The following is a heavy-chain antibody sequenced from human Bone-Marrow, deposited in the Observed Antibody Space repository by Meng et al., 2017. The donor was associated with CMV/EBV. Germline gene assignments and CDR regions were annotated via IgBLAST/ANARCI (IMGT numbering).Heavy chain of an antibody. D-gene: IGHD5-12*01. J-gene: IGHJ4*02. CDR1: GFTFRTAW. CDR2: IKSETETT. V-gene: IGHV3-15*07. Sequence: ASGFTFRTAWMNWVRQAPGKGLEWVGRIKSETETTDYAGSVKGRFIISRDDSRKTMYLQMHSLKTDDTAVYYCTTDGYDHDYCPDYWGRGTEVTVSS. CDR3: TTDGYDHDYCPDY.